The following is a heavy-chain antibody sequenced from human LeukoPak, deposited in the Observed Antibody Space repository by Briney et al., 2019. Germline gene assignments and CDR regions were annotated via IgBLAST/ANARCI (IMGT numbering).Heavy chain of an antibody. J-gene: IGHJ4*02. D-gene: IGHD3-10*01. V-gene: IGHV4-61*02. Sequence: SQTLSLTCTVSGGSISSGSYYWSWLRQPAGKGLEWIGRIYTSGSTNYNPSLKSRVTMSVDTSKNQFSLKLSSVTAADTAVYYCARDQRGITMVRGVTYFVIDYWGQGTLVTVSS. CDR3: ARDQRGITMVRGVTYFVIDY. CDR1: GGSISSGSYY. CDR2: IYTSGST.